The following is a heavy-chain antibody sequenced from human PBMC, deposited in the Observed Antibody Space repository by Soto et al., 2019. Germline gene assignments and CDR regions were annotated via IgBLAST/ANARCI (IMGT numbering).Heavy chain of an antibody. CDR1: RFTVSSNY. CDR2: IYSGGST. D-gene: IGHD3-22*01. V-gene: IGHV3-53*01. J-gene: IGHJ1*01. Sequence: GGSLRLSCAASRFTVSSNYMSWVRQAPGKGLEWVSVIYSGGSTYYADSVKGRFTISRDNSKNTLYLQMNSLRAEDTAVYYCARDRVESGYPEYFHHWGQGNLVTVSS. CDR3: ARDRVESGYPEYFHH.